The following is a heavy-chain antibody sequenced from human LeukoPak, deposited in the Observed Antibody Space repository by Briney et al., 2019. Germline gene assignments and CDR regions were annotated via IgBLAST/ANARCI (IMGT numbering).Heavy chain of an antibody. V-gene: IGHV4-38-2*02. CDR2: MYHSGSI. J-gene: IGHJ4*02. CDR3: ARDPYCSGGSCYPFDY. D-gene: IGHD2-15*01. CDR1: GYSISSGYF. Sequence: ASETLSLTCTVSGYSISSGYFWGWIRQPPGKGLEWIGSMYHSGSIYLNPSLKSRVTISLDTSRNQFSLKLYSVTAADTAVYYCARDPYCSGGSCYPFDYWGQGTLVTVSS.